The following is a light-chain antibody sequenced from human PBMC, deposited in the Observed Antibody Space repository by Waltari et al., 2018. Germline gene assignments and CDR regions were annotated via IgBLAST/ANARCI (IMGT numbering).Light chain of an antibody. CDR1: QSVFYSSNNKNF. J-gene: IGKJ1*01. Sequence: DIVMTQSPDSLAVSLGERATIHCKSSQSVFYSSNNKNFLAWYQQKPGQPPKLLIYWASIRESGVPDRFSGSGSGTDFTLTISSLQAEDVAVYYCQQYYGTPPTFGQGTKVEVK. V-gene: IGKV4-1*01. CDR2: WAS. CDR3: QQYYGTPPT.